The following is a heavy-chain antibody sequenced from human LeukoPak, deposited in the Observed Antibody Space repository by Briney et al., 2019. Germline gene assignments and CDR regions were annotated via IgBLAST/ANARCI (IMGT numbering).Heavy chain of an antibody. J-gene: IGHJ3*02. Sequence: SETLSLTCTVSGGSISSYYWSWIRQPPGKGLEWIGYIYYSGSTNYNPSLKSRVTISVDTSKNQFSLKLSSVTAADTAVYYCASYPYYYDSSGYRSVAFDIWGQGTMVTVSS. V-gene: IGHV4-59*01. CDR1: GGSISSYY. D-gene: IGHD3-22*01. CDR3: ASYPYYYDSSGYRSVAFDI. CDR2: IYYSGST.